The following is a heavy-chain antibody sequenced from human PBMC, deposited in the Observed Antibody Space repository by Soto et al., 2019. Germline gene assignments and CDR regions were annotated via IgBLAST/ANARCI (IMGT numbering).Heavy chain of an antibody. CDR2: INHSGST. CDR1: GGSFSGYY. J-gene: IGHJ5*01. D-gene: IGHD6-25*01. V-gene: IGHV4-34*01. CDR3: VILVRRLQFFDF. Sequence: SETLSLTCAVYGGSFSGYYWSWIRQPPGKGLEWIGEINHSGSTNYNPSLKSRVTISVDTSKNQFSLKLSSVTAADTAVYYCVILVRRLQFFDFWGQGTLVTVSS.